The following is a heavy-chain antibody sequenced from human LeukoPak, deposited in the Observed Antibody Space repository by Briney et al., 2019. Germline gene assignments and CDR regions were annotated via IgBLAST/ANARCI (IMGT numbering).Heavy chain of an antibody. Sequence: PGGSLRLSCAASGFTFSTYGMYWVRQAPGKGLEWAALIWNDGSKKYYADSVKGRFTISRDNSKNTLYLQMNSLRAEDTAVYYCARAVAGLYFDYWGQGILVTVSS. CDR2: IWNDGSKK. CDR1: GFTFSTYG. D-gene: IGHD6-19*01. V-gene: IGHV3-33*01. CDR3: ARAVAGLYFDY. J-gene: IGHJ4*02.